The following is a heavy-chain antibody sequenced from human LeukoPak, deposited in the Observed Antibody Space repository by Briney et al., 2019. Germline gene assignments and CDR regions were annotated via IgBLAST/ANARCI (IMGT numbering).Heavy chain of an antibody. D-gene: IGHD1-26*01. CDR2: ISSSSSYI. Sequence: GGSLRLSCAASGFTFSSYSMNWVRQAPGKGLEWVSSISSSSSYIYYADSVKGRFTISRDNAKNSLYLQMNSLRAEDTAVYYCASGLVGAPTDFDYWGQGTLVNVSS. CDR3: ASGLVGAPTDFDY. J-gene: IGHJ4*02. V-gene: IGHV3-21*01. CDR1: GFTFSSYS.